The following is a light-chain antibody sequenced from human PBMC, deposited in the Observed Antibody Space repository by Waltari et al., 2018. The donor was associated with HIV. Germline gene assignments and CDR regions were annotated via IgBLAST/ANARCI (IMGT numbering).Light chain of an antibody. CDR3: STWDDNLNGVV. V-gene: IGLV1-44*01. Sequence: QSVLTQPPSASGTPGQRVTISCFGSSSNIRSKSANWYQHLPGTAPKLLIYSSDQRPSGVPDRFSGSKSGTSASLAISGLQSEDEADYYCSTWDDNLNGVVFGGGTKLTVL. J-gene: IGLJ3*02. CDR1: SSNIRSKS. CDR2: SSD.